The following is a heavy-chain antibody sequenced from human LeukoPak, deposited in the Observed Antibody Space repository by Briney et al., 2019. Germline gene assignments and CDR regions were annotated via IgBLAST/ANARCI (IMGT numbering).Heavy chain of an antibody. Sequence: SETLSLTCTVSGYSISSGYYWGWIRQPPGKGLEWIGSIYHSGSTYYNPSLKSRVTISVDTSKNQFSLKLRSVTAADTAVYYWAKVVGVGSGLLLFDHWGQGTLVSVSS. D-gene: IGHD2-15*01. V-gene: IGHV4-38-2*02. CDR3: AKVVGVGSGLLLFDH. CDR2: IYHSGST. J-gene: IGHJ4*02. CDR1: GYSISSGYY.